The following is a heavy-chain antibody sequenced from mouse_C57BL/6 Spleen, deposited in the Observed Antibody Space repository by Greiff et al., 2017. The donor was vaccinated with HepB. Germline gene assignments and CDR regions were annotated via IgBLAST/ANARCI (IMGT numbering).Heavy chain of an antibody. D-gene: IGHD2-2*01. J-gene: IGHJ4*01. CDR3: AREYYGYFYAMDY. CDR2: IYPSDSET. CDR1: GYTFTSYW. Sequence: VQLQQPGAELVRPGSSVKLSCKASGYTFTSYWMDWVKQRPGQGLEWIGNIYPSDSETHYNQKFKDKATLTVDKSSSTAYMQLSSLTSEDSAVYYCAREYYGYFYAMDYWGQGTSVTVSS. V-gene: IGHV1-61*01.